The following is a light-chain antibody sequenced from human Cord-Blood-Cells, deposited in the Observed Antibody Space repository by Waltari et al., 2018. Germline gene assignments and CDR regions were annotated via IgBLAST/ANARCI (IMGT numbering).Light chain of an antibody. CDR3: QQRSNWLT. CDR2: DAS. Sequence: IGFQQSPATLALSPGEIATLSCRASQSVSSYLAWYQQKPGQAPRLLIYDASNRATGIPARFSGSGSGTDFTLTISSLEPEDFAVYYCQQRSNWLTFGGGTKVEIK. J-gene: IGKJ4*01. CDR1: QSVSSY. V-gene: IGKV3-11*01.